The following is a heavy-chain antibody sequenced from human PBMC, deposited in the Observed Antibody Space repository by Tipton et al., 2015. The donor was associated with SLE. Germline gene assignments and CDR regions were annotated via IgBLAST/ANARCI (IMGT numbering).Heavy chain of an antibody. CDR2: INLDGSEK. CDR1: GFTFSRYW. D-gene: IGHD3-10*01. V-gene: IGHV3-7*01. CDR3: ARDFPRIIRGSYYYYMDV. J-gene: IGHJ6*03. Sequence: SLRLSCAASGFTFSRYWMSWVRQAPGKGLEWVANINLDGSEKNYVDSLKGRFTISRDNTNNSLYLQMNTLRAEDTAVYFCARDFPRIIRGSYYYYMDVWGKGTTVTVSS.